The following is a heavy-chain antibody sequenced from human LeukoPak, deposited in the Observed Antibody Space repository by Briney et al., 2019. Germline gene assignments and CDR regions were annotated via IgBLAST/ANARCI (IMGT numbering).Heavy chain of an antibody. CDR2: IKSKTDGGTT. Sequence: GGSLRLSCAASGFTFRNAWMSWARQAPGKGLEWVGRIKSKTDGGTTDYAAPVKGRFTMSRDDSKNTLYLQMNSLTTEDTAVYYCTTGNLVPTRDYWGQGTLVTVSS. CDR3: TTGNLVPTRDY. V-gene: IGHV3-15*01. J-gene: IGHJ4*02. CDR1: GFTFRNAW. D-gene: IGHD5-12*01.